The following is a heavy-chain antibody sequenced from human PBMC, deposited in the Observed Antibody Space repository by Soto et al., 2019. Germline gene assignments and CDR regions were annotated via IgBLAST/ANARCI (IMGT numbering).Heavy chain of an antibody. CDR2: ISSSSSYI. CDR1: GFTFSSYS. CDR3: ASAVLLGFDY. Sequence: PGGSLRLSCGASGFTFSSYSMNWVRQAPGKGLEWVSSISSSSSYIYYADSVKGRFTISRDNAKNSLYLQMNSLRAEDTAVYYCASAVLLGFDYWGQGTLVTVYS. D-gene: IGHD1-1*01. J-gene: IGHJ4*02. V-gene: IGHV3-21*01.